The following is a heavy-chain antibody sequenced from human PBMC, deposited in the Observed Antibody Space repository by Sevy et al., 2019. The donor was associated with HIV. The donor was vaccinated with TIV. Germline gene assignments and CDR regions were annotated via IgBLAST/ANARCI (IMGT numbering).Heavy chain of an antibody. CDR1: GFTFSGYT. Sequence: GGSLRLSCAASGFTFSGYTLHWVRQAPGKGLEWVAVISFDGSNKYYVDSVKGRFTISRDNSKNTLYLQMNSLRPEDTAVYYCAGGGWDIVVVPAAFGIWGQGTMVTVS. CDR3: AGGGWDIVVVPAAFGI. V-gene: IGHV3-30-3*01. CDR2: ISFDGSNK. J-gene: IGHJ3*02. D-gene: IGHD2-2*01.